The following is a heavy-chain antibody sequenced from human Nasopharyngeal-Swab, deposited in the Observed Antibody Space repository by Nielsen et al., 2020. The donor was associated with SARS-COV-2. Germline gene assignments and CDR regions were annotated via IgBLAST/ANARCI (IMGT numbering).Heavy chain of an antibody. CDR2: IKSKSDGGTA. J-gene: IGHJ4*02. CDR1: RLSFTHAW. V-gene: IGHV3-15*01. CDR3: TTSGYYET. Sequence: GGSLRLSCAASRLSFTHAWMTWVRQAPGKGLEWVGRIKSKSDGGTADYAAAVEGRFTISRDDSKNSLYLEMNSLKTEDTAVYYCTTSGYYETWGQGTLVTVSS. D-gene: IGHD3-22*01.